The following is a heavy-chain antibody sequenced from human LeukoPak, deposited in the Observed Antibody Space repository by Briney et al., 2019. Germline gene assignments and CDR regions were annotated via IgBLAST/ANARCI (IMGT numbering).Heavy chain of an antibody. V-gene: IGHV1-8*02. Sequence: ASVKVSCKASGYTFTSYDINWVRQATGQGLEWMGWMNPNSGNTGYAQKFQGRVTMTRDTSISTAYMELSRLRSDDTAVYYCARDKYSYGYYFDYWGQGTLVTVSS. CDR3: ARDKYSYGYYFDY. CDR1: GYTFTSYD. J-gene: IGHJ4*02. D-gene: IGHD5-18*01. CDR2: MNPNSGNT.